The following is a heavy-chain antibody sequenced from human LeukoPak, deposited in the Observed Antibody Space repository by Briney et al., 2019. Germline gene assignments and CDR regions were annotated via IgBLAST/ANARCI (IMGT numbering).Heavy chain of an antibody. CDR3: ARGESIAVATPQWAEYFQH. D-gene: IGHD2-21*02. J-gene: IGHJ1*01. CDR1: GFTFNNYW. Sequence: GGSLRLSCAASGFTFNNYWMTWVRQAPGKGLEWVANIKEDGSEKYYVDSVKGRFTISRDNTRNSLYLQMNSLGNEDTAIYYCARGESIAVATPQWAEYFQHWGQGTLVTVSS. CDR2: IKEDGSEK. V-gene: IGHV3-7*04.